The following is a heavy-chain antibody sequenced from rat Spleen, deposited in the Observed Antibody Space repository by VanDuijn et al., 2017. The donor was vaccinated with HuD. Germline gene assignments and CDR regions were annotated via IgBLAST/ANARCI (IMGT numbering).Heavy chain of an antibody. D-gene: IGHD4-6*01. CDR1: GFSLSNYG. CDR3: TRFGGVLDA. J-gene: IGHJ2*01. V-gene: IGHV2-13*01. CDR2: TWGNGNT. Sequence: QVLLQESGPGLVQPSQTLSLTCTVSGFSLSNYGVIWVRQPPGKGLDWMGVTWGNGNTNYNLVLKSRLSISRDTSKSQVFLKMNSLQTEDTAIYFCTRFGGVLDAWGQGVMVTVSS.